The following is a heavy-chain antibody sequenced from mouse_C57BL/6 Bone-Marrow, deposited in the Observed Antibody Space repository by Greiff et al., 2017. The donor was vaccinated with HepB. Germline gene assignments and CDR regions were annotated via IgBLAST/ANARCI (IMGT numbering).Heavy chain of an antibody. D-gene: IGHD1-1*02. V-gene: IGHV1-82*01. Sequence: QVQLKESGPELVKPGASVKISCKASGYAFSSSWMNWVKQRPGKGLEWIGRIYPGDGDTNYNGKFKGKATLTADKSSSTAYMQLSSLTSEDSAVYFCARMVGFAYWGQGTLVTVSA. J-gene: IGHJ3*01. CDR1: GYAFSSSW. CDR3: ARMVGFAY. CDR2: IYPGDGDT.